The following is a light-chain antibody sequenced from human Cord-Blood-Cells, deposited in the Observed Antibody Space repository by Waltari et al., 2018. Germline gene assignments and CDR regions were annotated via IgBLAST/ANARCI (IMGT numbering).Light chain of an antibody. CDR1: SSDVGGYNY. CDR3: SSYTSSSTL. V-gene: IGLV2-14*01. Sequence: QSALTQPASVSGSPGQSITISCTGTSSDVGGYNYVSWYQQHPGKAPKLMIYDVSKRPSGVSKRFSGCKSGNTASLTISGLQVEDEADYYCSSYTSSSTLFGGGTKLTVL. J-gene: IGLJ3*02. CDR2: DVS.